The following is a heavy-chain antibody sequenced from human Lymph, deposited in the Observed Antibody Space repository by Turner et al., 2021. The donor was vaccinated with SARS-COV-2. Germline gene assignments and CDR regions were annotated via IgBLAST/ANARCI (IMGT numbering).Heavy chain of an antibody. CDR2: IYSGGTT. CDR3: ARDLGTYGMDV. D-gene: IGHD6-13*01. J-gene: IGHJ6*02. Sequence: VRLADPGGGLIQPGGYLRLSCAASGIIVSRNYMNWVRQAPGKWQEGVSVIYSGGTTYYADSVKGRFTISRDNSKNTLDLQMSSLRVEDTAVYYGARDLGTYGMDVWGQGTTVTVSS. V-gene: IGHV3-53*01. CDR1: GIIVSRNY.